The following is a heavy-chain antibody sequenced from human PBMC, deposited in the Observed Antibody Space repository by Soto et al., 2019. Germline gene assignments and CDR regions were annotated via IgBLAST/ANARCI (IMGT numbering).Heavy chain of an antibody. D-gene: IGHD1-7*01. V-gene: IGHV4-31*03. J-gene: IGHJ4*02. Sequence: SETLSLTCTVSGGSISSGGYYWSWIRQHPGKGLEWIGYIYYSGSTYYNPSLKSRVTISVDTSKNQFSLKLSSVTAADTAVYYCARDRITGTTGWGQGTLVTVSS. CDR3: ARDRITGTTG. CDR2: IYYSGST. CDR1: GGSISSGGYY.